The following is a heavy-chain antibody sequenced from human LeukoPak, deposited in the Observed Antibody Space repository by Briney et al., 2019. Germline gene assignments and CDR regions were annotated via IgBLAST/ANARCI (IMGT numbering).Heavy chain of an antibody. V-gene: IGHV3-15*01. CDR1: GFTFSSYV. CDR3: ILAAAGPAY. D-gene: IGHD6-13*01. J-gene: IGHJ4*02. Sequence: GGSLRLSCAASGFTFSSYVMHWVRQAPGKGLEWVGRIKSKTDGGTTDYAAPVKGRFTISRDDSKNTLFLQMDSLKTEDTAVYYCILAAAGPAYWGQGALVTVSS. CDR2: IKSKTDGGTT.